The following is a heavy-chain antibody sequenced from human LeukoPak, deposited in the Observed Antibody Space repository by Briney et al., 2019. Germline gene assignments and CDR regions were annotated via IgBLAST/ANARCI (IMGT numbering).Heavy chain of an antibody. CDR3: ALRDDSSGYPSNWFDP. J-gene: IGHJ5*02. Sequence: ASVKVSCKASGYTFTSCGISWVRQAPGQGLEWMGWISAYNGNTNYAQKLQGRVTMTTDTSTSTAYMELRSLRSDDTAVYYCALRDDSSGYPSNWFDPWGQGTLVTVSS. CDR1: GYTFTSCG. CDR2: ISAYNGNT. V-gene: IGHV1-18*01. D-gene: IGHD3-22*01.